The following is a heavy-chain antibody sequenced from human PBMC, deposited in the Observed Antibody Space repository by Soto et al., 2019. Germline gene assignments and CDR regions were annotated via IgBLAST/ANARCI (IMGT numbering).Heavy chain of an antibody. CDR1: GGSFSGYY. V-gene: IGHV4-34*01. Sequence: SETLSLTCAVYGGSFSGYYWSWIRQPPGKGLEWIGEINHSGSTNYNPCLKSRVPISLDKSQKQFSLKLSTVTAADTAVYYCARGYYRAGNVYGDYGRSRYNWFDPWGQGTLVTVSS. D-gene: IGHD4-17*01. CDR2: INHSGST. CDR3: ARGYYRAGNVYGDYGRSRYNWFDP. J-gene: IGHJ5*02.